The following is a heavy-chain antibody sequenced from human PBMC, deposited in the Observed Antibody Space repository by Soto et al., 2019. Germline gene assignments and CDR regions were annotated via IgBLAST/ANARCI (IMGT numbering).Heavy chain of an antibody. CDR2: IHTSGST. CDR1: GGSIRSYY. V-gene: IGHV4-4*07. Sequence: QVQLQESGPGLVKPSETLSLTCTVSGGSIRSYYWSWIRQPAGKGLEWIGLIHTSGSTHYNPSLKSRANISVDEYKNRFSLKLSSVTASDTAVSSCARDPRVPVFPVPYYCGMDVGGQVSTVTFAS. J-gene: IGHJ6*02. D-gene: IGHD2-21*01. CDR3: ARDPRVPVFPVPYYCGMDV.